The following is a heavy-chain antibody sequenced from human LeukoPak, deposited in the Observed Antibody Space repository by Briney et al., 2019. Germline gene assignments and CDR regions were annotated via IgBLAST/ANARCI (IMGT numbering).Heavy chain of an antibody. V-gene: IGHV1-58*01. CDR2: IVVGGGNT. CDR1: GFTFTTSA. CDR3: AAVHNANAWYWDDTFDM. J-gene: IGHJ3*02. Sequence: GASLKVSCKASGFTFTTSAVQWVRQARGQRLEWVGQIVVGGGNTDHAQNLQGRLTITRDNTTSTPYMELGRLTSGDTAVYFCAAVHNANAWYWDDTFDMGREGTMVTVSS. D-gene: IGHD2-8*02.